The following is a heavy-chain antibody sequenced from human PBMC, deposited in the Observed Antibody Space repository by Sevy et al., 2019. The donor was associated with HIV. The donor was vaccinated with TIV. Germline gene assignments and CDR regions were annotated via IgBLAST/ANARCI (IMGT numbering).Heavy chain of an antibody. V-gene: IGHV1-24*01. Sequence: ASVKVSCKVSGYTLTELSMRWVRQAPGKGLEWMGGFDPEDGETIYAQKFQGRVTMTEDTSTDTAYMELSSLRSEDTAVYYCATSLRTTVTTTIDYWGQGTLVTVSS. D-gene: IGHD4-17*01. CDR2: FDPEDGET. J-gene: IGHJ4*02. CDR3: ATSLRTTVTTTIDY. CDR1: GYTLTELS.